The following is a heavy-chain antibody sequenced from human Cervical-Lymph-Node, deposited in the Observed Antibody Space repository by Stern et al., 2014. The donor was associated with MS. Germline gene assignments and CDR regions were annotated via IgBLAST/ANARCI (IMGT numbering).Heavy chain of an antibody. D-gene: IGHD2/OR15-2a*01. CDR1: GGSITNYY. Sequence: QVQLQESGPGLVKPSETLSLTCTVSGGSITNYYWSWIRQPPGQGLEWIGYIYYSGSTNYNPSLQRRVTITVDTSTNQFSLKLRPVTAADTAVYYCARDKGMFFLWGQGTLVTVSS. J-gene: IGHJ4*01. CDR3: ARDKGMFFL. CDR2: IYYSGST. V-gene: IGHV4-59*01.